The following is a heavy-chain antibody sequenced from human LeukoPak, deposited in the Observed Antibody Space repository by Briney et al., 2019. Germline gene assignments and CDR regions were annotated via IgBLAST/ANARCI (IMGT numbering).Heavy chain of an antibody. Sequence: GGSLRLSCAASGFTFSSYGMHWVRQAPGKGLEWVAVISYDGSNKYYADSVKGRFTISRDNSKNTLYLQMNSLRAEDTAVYYCANLLYDSSGFHGNYWGQGTLVTVSS. D-gene: IGHD3-22*01. V-gene: IGHV3-30*18. CDR2: ISYDGSNK. J-gene: IGHJ4*02. CDR3: ANLLYDSSGFHGNY. CDR1: GFTFSSYG.